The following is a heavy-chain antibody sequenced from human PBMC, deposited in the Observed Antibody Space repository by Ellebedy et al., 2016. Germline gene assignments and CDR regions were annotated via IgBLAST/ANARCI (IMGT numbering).Heavy chain of an antibody. Sequence: GGSLRLXXKGSGYSFTSYWIGWVRQMPGKGLEWMGIIYPGDSDTRYSPSFQGQVTISADKSISTAYLQWSSLKASDTAMYYCARPGSYYDSSGYYRFLDYDAFDIWGQGTMVTVSS. CDR3: ARPGSYYDSSGYYRFLDYDAFDI. V-gene: IGHV5-51*01. CDR1: GYSFTSYW. J-gene: IGHJ3*02. CDR2: IYPGDSDT. D-gene: IGHD3-22*01.